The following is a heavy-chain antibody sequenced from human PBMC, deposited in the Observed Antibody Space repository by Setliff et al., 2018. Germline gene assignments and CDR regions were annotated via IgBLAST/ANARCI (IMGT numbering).Heavy chain of an antibody. J-gene: IGHJ2*01. CDR3: AKHRVRQLGILSWYFDL. Sequence: ETLSLTCAVYGGSFSGYYWSWIRQPPGKGLEWVSAISGSGGSTYYADSVKGRFTISRDNSKNTLYLQMNSLRAEDTAVYYCAKHRVRQLGILSWYFDLWGRGTLVTVSS. CDR1: GGSFSGYY. D-gene: IGHD7-27*01. CDR2: ISGSGGST. V-gene: IGHV3-23*01.